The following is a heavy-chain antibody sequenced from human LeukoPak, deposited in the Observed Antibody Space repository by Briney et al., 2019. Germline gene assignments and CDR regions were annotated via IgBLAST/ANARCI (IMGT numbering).Heavy chain of an antibody. CDR3: AREMVMVDL. V-gene: IGHV3-7*03. CDR1: GFIFSDYW. CDR2: IKQDGSEK. D-gene: IGHD2-8*01. Sequence: GGSLRLSRAASGFIFSDYWMSWVRQAPGKGPEWVANIKQDGSEKYYVDSVKGRFTISRDNAKNSVYLQMNSLRAEDTAVYYCAREMVMVDLWGQGTLVTVSS. J-gene: IGHJ5*02.